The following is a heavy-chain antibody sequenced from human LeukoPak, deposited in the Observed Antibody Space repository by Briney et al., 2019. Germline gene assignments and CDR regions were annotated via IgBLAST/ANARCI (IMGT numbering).Heavy chain of an antibody. V-gene: IGHV5-51*01. CDR3: ARHRPYSSGWRHFDY. D-gene: IGHD6-19*01. J-gene: IGHJ4*02. Sequence: GESLKISCKGSGYSFTSYWIGWVRQMPGKGLEWMGIIYPGDSDTRYSPSFQGQVTISADKSISTAYLQWSSLKASDTAVYYCARHRPYSSGWRHFDYWGQGTLVTVSS. CDR2: IYPGDSDT. CDR1: GYSFTSYW.